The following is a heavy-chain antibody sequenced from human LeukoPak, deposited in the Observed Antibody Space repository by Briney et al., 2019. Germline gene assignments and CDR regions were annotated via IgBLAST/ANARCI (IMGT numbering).Heavy chain of an antibody. V-gene: IGHV1-69*13. CDR2: IIPIFGTA. CDR3: ARGTAYYDFWSGSWSY. Sequence: SVKVSCKASGGTFSSYAISWVRQAPGQGLEWMGGIIPIFGTANYAQKFQGRVTITADESTSTAYMELSSLRSEDTAVYYCARGTAYYDFWSGSWSYWGQGTLVTVSS. J-gene: IGHJ4*02. CDR1: GGTFSSYA. D-gene: IGHD3-3*01.